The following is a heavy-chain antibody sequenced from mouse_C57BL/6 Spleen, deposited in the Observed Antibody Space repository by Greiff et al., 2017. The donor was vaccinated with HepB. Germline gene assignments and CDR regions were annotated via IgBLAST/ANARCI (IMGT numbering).Heavy chain of an antibody. D-gene: IGHD2-5*01. CDR2: IYPGDGDT. CDR1: GYAFSSYW. Sequence: QVQLQQSGAELVKPGASVKISCKASGYAFSSYWMNWVKQRPGKSLEWIGQIYPGDGDTNYNGKFKGKATLTADKSSSTAYMKISSLTSEDSAVYFCARSDYSNYVDYWGQGTLVTVSA. J-gene: IGHJ3*01. CDR3: ARSDYSNYVDY. V-gene: IGHV1-80*01.